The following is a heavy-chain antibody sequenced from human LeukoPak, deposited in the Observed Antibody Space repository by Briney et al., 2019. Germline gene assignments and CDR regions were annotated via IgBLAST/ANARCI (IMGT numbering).Heavy chain of an antibody. CDR3: ARRDTAIWSFDL. CDR2: IYYSGNT. V-gene: IGHV4-59*01. Sequence: SETPSLTCTVSGGSISGYYWSWIRQPPGKGLEWIGYIYYSGNTNDNPSVKSRVSISVDTSKNQFSLKLSSVTAADTAVYYCARRDTAIWSFDLWGRGTLVTVSS. D-gene: IGHD5-18*01. CDR1: GGSISGYY. J-gene: IGHJ2*01.